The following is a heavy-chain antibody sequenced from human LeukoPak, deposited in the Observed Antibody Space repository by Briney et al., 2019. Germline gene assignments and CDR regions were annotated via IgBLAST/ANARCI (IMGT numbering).Heavy chain of an antibody. V-gene: IGHV1-8*01. D-gene: IGHD3-22*01. CDR3: ARGGMDYYDSSGYSSPHFDY. J-gene: IGHJ4*02. CDR2: MNPNSGNT. CDR1: GYTFTSYD. Sequence: ASVKVSCKASGYTFTSYDINWVRQATGQGLEWMGWMNPNSGNTGYAQKFQGRVTMTRNTSISTAYMELSSLRSEDTAVYYCARGGMDYYDSSGYSSPHFDYWGQGTLVTVSS.